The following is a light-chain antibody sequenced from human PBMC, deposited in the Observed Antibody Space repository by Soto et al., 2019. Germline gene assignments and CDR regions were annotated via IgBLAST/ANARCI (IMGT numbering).Light chain of an antibody. CDR2: GAS. V-gene: IGKV3-20*01. J-gene: IGKJ3*01. CDR3: QQYGASPFT. CDR1: RDVYINA. Sequence: VVLTQSPATLSLSPGEPATLSCRASRDVYINALAWYQQKPGWTPTLLIYGASTRATGIPDRFSATGSGTEFSLTISSVEPEDFAVYYCQQYGASPFTFGPGTRVEI.